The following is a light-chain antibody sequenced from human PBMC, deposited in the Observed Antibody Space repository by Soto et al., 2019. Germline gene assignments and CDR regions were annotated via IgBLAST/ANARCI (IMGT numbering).Light chain of an antibody. CDR1: QTISSW. CDR3: QQYNSYSWT. CDR2: KAS. J-gene: IGKJ1*01. V-gene: IGKV1-5*03. Sequence: DIQMTQSPSTLSGSVGDRVTITCRASQTISSWLAWYQQNPGKAPKLLIYKASTLKSGVPSRFSGSGSGTEFTLTISSLQPDDFATYYCQQYNSYSWTFGQGTKWIS.